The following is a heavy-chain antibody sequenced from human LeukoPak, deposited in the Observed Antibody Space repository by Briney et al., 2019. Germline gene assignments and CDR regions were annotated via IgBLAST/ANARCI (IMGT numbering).Heavy chain of an antibody. CDR2: INPNSGGT. CDR3: ARDGTGYSSGYYYWYFDL. CDR1: GYTFTGYY. D-gene: IGHD6-19*01. Sequence: ASVKVSCKASGYTFTGYYMHWVRQAPGQGFEWMGWINPNSGGTNYAQRFQGRVTMTRDTSISTAYMELSRLRSDDSAVYYCARDGTGYSSGYYYWYFDLWGRGTLVTVSS. J-gene: IGHJ2*01. V-gene: IGHV1-2*02.